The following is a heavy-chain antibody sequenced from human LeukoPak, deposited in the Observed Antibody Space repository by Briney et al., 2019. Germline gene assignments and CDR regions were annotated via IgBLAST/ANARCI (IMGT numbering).Heavy chain of an antibody. V-gene: IGHV3-15*01. CDR1: GFTFSNAW. J-gene: IGHJ4*02. CDR2: IKSKTDGVTT. D-gene: IGHD1-1*01. Sequence: GGSLRLSCAASGFTFSNAWMSWVRQAPGKGLEWVGRIKSKTDGVTTDYAAPVKGRFTISRDDSKNTLYLQMNSLKTEDTAVYYCTTDLGRTTGTTFDYWGQGTLVTVSS. CDR3: TTDLGRTTGTTFDY.